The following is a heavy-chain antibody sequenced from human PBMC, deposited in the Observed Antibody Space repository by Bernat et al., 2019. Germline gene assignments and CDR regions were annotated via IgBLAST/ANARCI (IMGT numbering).Heavy chain of an antibody. CDR3: AREEYNYALGSFDY. CDR2: TSFDGGIK. D-gene: IGHD5-18*01. Sequence: VQLLESGGGLVQPGRSLRLSCAASGFTFSTYAMNWVRQAPGKGLEWVAVTSFDGGIKFYADSVKGRFTISRDNSRNTLFLQMDSLRTEDTAVYYCAREEYNYALGSFDYWGQGTLVTVSS. J-gene: IGHJ4*02. CDR1: GFTFSTYA. V-gene: IGHV3-30-3*01.